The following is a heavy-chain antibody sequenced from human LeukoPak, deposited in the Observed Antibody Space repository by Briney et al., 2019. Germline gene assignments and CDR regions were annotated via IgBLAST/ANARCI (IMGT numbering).Heavy chain of an antibody. Sequence: GESLKISRKGSGYSFTSYWIGWVRQMPGKGLEWMGIIYPGDSDTGHSPSFQGQVTISADKSISTAYLQWSSLKASDTAMYYCARLALLECPDYWGQGTLVTVSS. CDR1: GYSFTSYW. D-gene: IGHD3-3*02. V-gene: IGHV5-51*01. J-gene: IGHJ4*02. CDR3: ARLALLECPDY. CDR2: IYPGDSDT.